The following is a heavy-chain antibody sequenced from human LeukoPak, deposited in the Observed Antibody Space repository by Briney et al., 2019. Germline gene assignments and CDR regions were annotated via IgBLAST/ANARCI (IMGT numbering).Heavy chain of an antibody. CDR1: GYTFTGYY. Sequence: ASVKVSCKASGYTFTGYYMHWVRQAPGQGLEWMGWINPNTGATNYAQKFQGRVTMTTDMSISTAYMELSRLRSGDTAVYYCVTLLSNAAFDYWGQGTLDTVSS. D-gene: IGHD6-25*01. CDR2: INPNTGAT. V-gene: IGHV1-2*02. J-gene: IGHJ4*02. CDR3: VTLLSNAAFDY.